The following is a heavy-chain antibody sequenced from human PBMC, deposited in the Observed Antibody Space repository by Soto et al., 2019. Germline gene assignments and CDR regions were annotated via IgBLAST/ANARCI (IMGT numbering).Heavy chain of an antibody. D-gene: IGHD3-10*01. CDR3: ARDQVTMVRGVTLFDY. Sequence: QVQLVQSGAEEKKPGASVKVSCKASGYTFTSYAMHWVRQAPGQRREWMGWINAGHGNTKYSQKFQGRVTITRDTSASKAYMELSSLRSEDTDVYYCARDQVTMVRGVTLFDYWGQGTLVTVSS. J-gene: IGHJ4*02. V-gene: IGHV1-3*05. CDR1: GYTFTSYA. CDR2: INAGHGNT.